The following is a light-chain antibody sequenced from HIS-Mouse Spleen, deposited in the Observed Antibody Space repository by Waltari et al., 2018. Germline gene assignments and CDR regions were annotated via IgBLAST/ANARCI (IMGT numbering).Light chain of an antibody. CDR2: EGS. J-gene: IGLJ2*01. Sequence: QSALTQPPSASGSPGQSVTIPCPGPRSPVGAYHYVSWYQQHPGKAPKLMIYEGSKRPSGVPDRFSGSKSGNTASLTVSGLQAEDEADYYCSSYAGSNNLVFGGGTKLTVL. CDR1: RSPVGAYHY. V-gene: IGLV2-8*01. CDR3: SSYAGSNNLV.